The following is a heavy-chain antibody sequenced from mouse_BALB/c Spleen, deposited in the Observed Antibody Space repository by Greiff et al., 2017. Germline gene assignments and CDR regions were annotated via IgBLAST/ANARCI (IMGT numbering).Heavy chain of an antibody. CDR2: IWGGGST. Sequence: VKLMESGPGLVAPSQSLSITCTVSGFSLSRYSVHWVRQPPGKGLEWLGMIWGGGSTDYNSALKSRLSISKDNSKSQVFLKMNSLQTDDTAMYYCARPYYDYDPYAMDYWGQGTSVTVSS. CDR3: ARPYYDYDPYAMDY. D-gene: IGHD2-4*01. V-gene: IGHV2-6-4*01. J-gene: IGHJ4*01. CDR1: GFSLSRYS.